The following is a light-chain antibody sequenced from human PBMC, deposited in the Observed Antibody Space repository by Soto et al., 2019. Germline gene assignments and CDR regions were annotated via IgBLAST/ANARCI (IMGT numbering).Light chain of an antibody. CDR2: EVN. V-gene: IGLV2-8*01. CDR1: SSDVGGYNY. CDR3: SSYAGSSNV. Sequence: QSALTQPPSASGSPGQSVAISCTGTSSDVGGYNYVSWYQQHPVKAPKLMIYEVNKRPSGVPDRFSGAKSGNTASLTVSGLQAEDESDSYCSSYAGSSNVFGTGTKLTVL. J-gene: IGLJ1*01.